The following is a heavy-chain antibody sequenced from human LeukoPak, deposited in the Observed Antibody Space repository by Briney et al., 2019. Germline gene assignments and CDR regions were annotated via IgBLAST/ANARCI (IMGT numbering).Heavy chain of an antibody. V-gene: IGHV1-3*01. Sequence: ASVKVSCQASGYTFTRYAMHWVRQAPGQRLEWMGWINAGNGNTKYSQKFQGRVTITRDTSASTAYMELSSLRSEDTAVYYCARVDQDIVVGPAFDPWGQGTLVTVSS. D-gene: IGHD2-2*01. J-gene: IGHJ5*02. CDR1: GYTFTRYA. CDR2: INAGNGNT. CDR3: ARVDQDIVVGPAFDP.